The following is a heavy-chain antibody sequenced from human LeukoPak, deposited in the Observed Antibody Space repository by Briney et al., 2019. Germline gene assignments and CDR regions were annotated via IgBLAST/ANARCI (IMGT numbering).Heavy chain of an antibody. CDR1: GGSISSSSYY. CDR2: IYYSGST. D-gene: IGHD3-16*02. J-gene: IGHJ4*02. V-gene: IGHV4-39*01. Sequence: SETLSLTCTVSGGSISSSSYYWGWISQPPGKGLEWIVRIYYSGSTYYNPSLKGRVTISVDTSKNQFSLKLSSVTAADTAVYYCARPKHVWGSYRRPDYWGQGTLVTVSS. CDR3: ARPKHVWGSYRRPDY.